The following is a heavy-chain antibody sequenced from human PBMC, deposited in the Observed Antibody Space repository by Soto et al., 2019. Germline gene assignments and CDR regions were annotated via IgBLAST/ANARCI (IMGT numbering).Heavy chain of an antibody. CDR3: ARDADTSGYFHYSDY. CDR1: GFTFSGHG. J-gene: IGHJ4*02. Sequence: QVQLVESGGGVVKPGRSLRLSCAASGFTFSGHGMHWVRQAPGKGLEWVGVIWDDGNNKCYADSVKGRFTISRDNSKNTLYMQMNRLRAEDTAVYYFARDADTSGYFHYSDYWGQGTLVTVSS. CDR2: IWDDGNNK. V-gene: IGHV3-33*01. D-gene: IGHD3-22*01.